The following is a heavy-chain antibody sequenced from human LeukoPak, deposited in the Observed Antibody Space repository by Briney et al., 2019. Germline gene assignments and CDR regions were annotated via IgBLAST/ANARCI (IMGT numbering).Heavy chain of an antibody. CDR3: AKGQWLLKDYFDY. V-gene: IGHV3-9*01. Sequence: GGSLRLSCAASGYTFDDYAMHWVRQAPGKGLEWVSGISWNIGSIDYADSVQGRFTISTDNAKNSLYLQMNSLRAEDTALYYCAKGQWLLKDYFDYGGQGTLVTVS. J-gene: IGHJ4*02. CDR2: ISWNIGSI. D-gene: IGHD3-22*01. CDR1: GYTFDDYA.